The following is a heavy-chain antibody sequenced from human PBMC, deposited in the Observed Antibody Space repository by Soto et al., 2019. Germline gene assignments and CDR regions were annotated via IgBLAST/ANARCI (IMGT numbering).Heavy chain of an antibody. V-gene: IGHV3-33*01. Sequence: GGSLRLSCAASGFIFSGYGMHWVRQAPGKGLEWVAVIWYDGSNENYADSVKGRFTISRDNSKNTLYLQMNSLRAEDTAVYYCTRRFSDGWYSDYWGQGTLVTVSS. CDR2: IWYDGSNE. J-gene: IGHJ4*02. CDR1: GFIFSGYG. CDR3: TRRFSDGWYSDY. D-gene: IGHD6-19*01.